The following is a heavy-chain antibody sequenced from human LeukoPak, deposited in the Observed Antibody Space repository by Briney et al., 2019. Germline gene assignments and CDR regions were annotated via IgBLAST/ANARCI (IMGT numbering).Heavy chain of an antibody. D-gene: IGHD6-19*01. V-gene: IGHV1-8*01. CDR1: GYTFTSYD. Sequence: ASVKVSCKASGYTFTSYDINWVRQATGQGLEWMGWMNPNSGNTGCAQKFQGRVTMTRNTSISTAYMELSSLRSEDTAVYYRARAPRRAVAGTYRYYFDYWGQGTLVTVSS. CDR2: MNPNSGNT. CDR3: ARAPRRAVAGTYRYYFDY. J-gene: IGHJ4*02.